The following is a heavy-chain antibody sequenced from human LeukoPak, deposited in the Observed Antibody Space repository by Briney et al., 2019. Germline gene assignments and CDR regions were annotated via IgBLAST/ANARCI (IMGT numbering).Heavy chain of an antibody. Sequence: SETLSLTCTVSGGSISGWYWSWIRQPPGKGLEWIGYIYGSGNTNYNPSLKSRVTMSIDTSKNQFSLKLTSVTAADTATYYCARETSLAGFASGLGFNYWGQGTLVTVSS. CDR2: IYGSGNT. J-gene: IGHJ4*02. CDR1: GGSISGWY. CDR3: ARETSLAGFASGLGFNY. D-gene: IGHD6-19*01. V-gene: IGHV4-59*01.